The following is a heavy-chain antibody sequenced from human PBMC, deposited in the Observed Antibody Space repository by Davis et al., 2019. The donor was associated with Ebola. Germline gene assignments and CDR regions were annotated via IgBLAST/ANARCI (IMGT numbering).Heavy chain of an antibody. D-gene: IGHD2-2*01. CDR1: GYSFTRYS. J-gene: IGHJ3*02. CDR2: VGGNNGKT. Sequence: ASVKVSCKASGYSFTRYSFSWVRQAPGQGLEWMGWVGGNNGKTDYAQKFQGRVTMTTDTSTSTAYMELRSLTSDDTAVYYCAREIGVAVPGVMKDAFDIWGQGTVVTVSS. V-gene: IGHV1-18*01. CDR3: AREIGVAVPGVMKDAFDI.